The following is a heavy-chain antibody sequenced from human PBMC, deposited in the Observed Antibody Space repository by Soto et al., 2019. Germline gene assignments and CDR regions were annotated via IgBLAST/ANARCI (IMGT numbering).Heavy chain of an antibody. CDR2: INHSGST. V-gene: IGHV4-34*01. Sequence: QVQLQQWGAGLLKPSETLSLTCAVYGGSFSGYYWSWIRQPPGKGLEWIGEINHSGSTNYNPSLKSRVTISVDTSKNQFSLKLSSVTAADTAVYYCARSDGDSKTFDYWGQGTLVTVSS. J-gene: IGHJ4*02. CDR3: ARSDGDSKTFDY. CDR1: GGSFSGYY. D-gene: IGHD4-17*01.